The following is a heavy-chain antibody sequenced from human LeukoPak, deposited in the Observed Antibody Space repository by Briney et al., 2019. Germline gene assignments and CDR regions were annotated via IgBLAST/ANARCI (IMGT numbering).Heavy chain of an antibody. J-gene: IGHJ3*02. CDR2: TYKRSKWYN. CDR3: ARDRELDDFRDAYDI. CDR1: GDSVSNNSAA. V-gene: IGHV6-1*01. Sequence: SQTLSLTCVISGDSVSNNSAAWTWIRQSPSRGLEWLGRTYKRSKWYNDYAPSVKGRITINPDTSKNQFSLQLNSVTPEDTAVYYCARDRELDDFRDAYDIWGQGTMVIVSS. D-gene: IGHD3/OR15-3a*01.